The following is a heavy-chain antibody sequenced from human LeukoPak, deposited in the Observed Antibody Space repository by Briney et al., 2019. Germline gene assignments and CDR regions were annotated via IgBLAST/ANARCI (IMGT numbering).Heavy chain of an antibody. CDR2: ISGSDGST. D-gene: IGHD3-3*01. Sequence: PGGSLRLSCAASGFTFSGSAMSWVRQAPGKGLEWVSSISGSDGSTYYADSVKGRFTISRDNSKNTQYLQMNSLRAEDTAVYYCAKDPLRFLEWFPEDWFDPWGQGTLVTVSS. CDR3: AKDPLRFLEWFPEDWFDP. CDR1: GFTFSGSA. J-gene: IGHJ5*02. V-gene: IGHV3-23*01.